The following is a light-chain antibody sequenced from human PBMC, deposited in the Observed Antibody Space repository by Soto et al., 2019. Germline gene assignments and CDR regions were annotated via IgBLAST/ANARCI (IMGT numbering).Light chain of an antibody. CDR2: EVS. J-gene: IGLJ1*01. CDR1: SSDVGGYNY. CDR3: SSYAGSKNFYV. V-gene: IGLV2-8*01. Sequence: QSVLTQPPSASGSPGQSVTISCTGTSSDVGGYNYVSWYQQHPGKAPKVMIYEVSKRPSGVPDRFSGSKSDNTASLTVSGLQAEDEADYYCSSYAGSKNFYVFGTGTKLTVL.